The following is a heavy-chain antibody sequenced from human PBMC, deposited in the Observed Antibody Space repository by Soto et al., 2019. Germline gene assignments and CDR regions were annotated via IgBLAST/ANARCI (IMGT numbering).Heavy chain of an antibody. J-gene: IGHJ5*02. CDR1: GYTFTSYY. Sequence: GASVKVSCKASGYTFTSYYMHWVRQAPGQGLEWMGWINPDNGNTKSSQKFQDRVIITRDTSASTAYMDLSSLRSEDTAVYYCARGIATGQLDPWGQGTLVTVSS. D-gene: IGHD2-15*01. CDR3: ARGIATGQLDP. CDR2: INPDNGNT. V-gene: IGHV1-3*01.